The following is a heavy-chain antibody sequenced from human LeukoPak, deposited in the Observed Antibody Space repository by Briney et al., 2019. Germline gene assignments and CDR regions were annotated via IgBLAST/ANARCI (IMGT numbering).Heavy chain of an antibody. V-gene: IGHV5-51*01. CDR3: ARLSDSSGYYYYFDY. CDR1: GYSFTSYW. D-gene: IGHD3-22*01. CDR2: IYPSDSDT. Sequence: GESLKISCQGSGYSFTSYWIAWVRQMPGKGLEWMGIIYPSDSDTRYSPSFQGQVTISADKSISTAYLQWSSLKASDTAMYYCARLSDSSGYYYYFDYWGQGALVTVSS. J-gene: IGHJ4*02.